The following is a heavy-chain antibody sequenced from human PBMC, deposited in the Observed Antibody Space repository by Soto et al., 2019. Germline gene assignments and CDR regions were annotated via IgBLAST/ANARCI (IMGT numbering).Heavy chain of an antibody. CDR3: TRGGDIVVVPAGTVDY. CDR2: IRSKAYGGTT. J-gene: IGHJ4*02. Sequence: GGSLRLSCTASGFTFGDYAMSWFRQAPGKGLEWVGFIRSKAYGGTTEYAASVKGRFPISRDDSKSIAYLQMNSLKTEDTAVYYCTRGGDIVVVPAGTVDYWGQGTLVTVSS. CDR1: GFTFGDYA. D-gene: IGHD2-2*01. V-gene: IGHV3-49*03.